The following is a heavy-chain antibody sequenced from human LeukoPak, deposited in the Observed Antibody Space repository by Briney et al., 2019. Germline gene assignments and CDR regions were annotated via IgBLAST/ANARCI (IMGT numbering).Heavy chain of an antibody. J-gene: IGHJ4*02. D-gene: IGHD3-22*01. CDR1: GFTFSSYA. CDR2: ISGSGGST. Sequence: HTGGSLRLSCAASGFTFSSYAMSWVRQAPGKGLEWVSAISGSGGSTYYADSVKGRFTISRDNSKNTLYLQMNSLRAEDTAVYYCAKDDYYDSSGSSTDYWGQGTLVTVSS. CDR3: AKDDYYDSSGSSTDY. V-gene: IGHV3-23*01.